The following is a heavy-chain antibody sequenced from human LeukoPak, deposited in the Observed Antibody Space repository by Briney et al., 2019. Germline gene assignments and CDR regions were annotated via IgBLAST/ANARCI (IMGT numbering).Heavy chain of an antibody. CDR3: ARGLFSSWYYYGSGSYYDFDY. D-gene: IGHD3-10*01. CDR2: MNPNSGNT. V-gene: IGHV1-8*01. J-gene: IGHJ4*02. Sequence: ASVKVSCKASGYTFTSYDINWVRQATGQGLEWMGWMNPNSGNTGYAQKFQGRVTMSRNTSISTAYMELSSLRSEDTAVYYCARGLFSSWYYYGSGSYYDFDYWGQGTLVTVSS. CDR1: GYTFTSYD.